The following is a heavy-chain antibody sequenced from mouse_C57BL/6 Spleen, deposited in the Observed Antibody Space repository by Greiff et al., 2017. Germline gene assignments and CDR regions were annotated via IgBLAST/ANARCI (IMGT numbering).Heavy chain of an antibody. V-gene: IGHV2-2*01. CDR3: ASSYYSNSFAY. J-gene: IGHJ3*01. CDR2: IWSGGST. Sequence: VQLKQSGPGLVQPSQSLSITCTVSGFSLTSYGVHWVRQSPGKGLEWLGVIWSGGSTDYNAAFISRLSISKDNSKSQVFFKMNSLQADDTAIYYCASSYYSNSFAYWGQGTLVTVSA. D-gene: IGHD2-5*01. CDR1: GFSLTSYG.